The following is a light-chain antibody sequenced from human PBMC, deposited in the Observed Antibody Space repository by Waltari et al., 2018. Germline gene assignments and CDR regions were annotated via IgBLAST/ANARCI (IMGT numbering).Light chain of an antibody. Sequence: DVQMTKYPSSLSSSFGDRGAITCRASQRINNYVNWYQQKPGQAPKLLIFAASTLQTGVPSRFSGSGSGTDFTLTISSLQPEDFATYYCQQSYNNPRAFGQGTKVEIK. CDR2: AAS. V-gene: IGKV1-39*01. CDR3: QQSYNNPRA. CDR1: QRINNY. J-gene: IGKJ1*01.